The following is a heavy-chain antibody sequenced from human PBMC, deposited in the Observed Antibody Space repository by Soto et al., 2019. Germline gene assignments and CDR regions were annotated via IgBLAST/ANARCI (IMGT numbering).Heavy chain of an antibody. D-gene: IGHD3-10*01. CDR1: GFAFSSHP. J-gene: IGHJ3*02. CDR2: ISDGGDLT. V-gene: IGHV3-23*01. Sequence: GGSLRLSCAASGFAFSSHPMSWVRQAPEKGLEWVAGISDGGDLTYNADSVRGRFTISRDNSRNTLYLQMNSLRAEDTAVYYCARRVIGSSRAFDIWGQGTMVTVSS. CDR3: ARRVIGSSRAFDI.